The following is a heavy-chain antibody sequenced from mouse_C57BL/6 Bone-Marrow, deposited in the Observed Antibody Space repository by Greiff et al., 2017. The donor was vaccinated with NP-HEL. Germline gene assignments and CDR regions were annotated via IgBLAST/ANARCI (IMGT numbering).Heavy chain of an antibody. CDR1: GYTFTSYW. V-gene: IGHV1-50*01. J-gene: IGHJ4*01. CDR2: IDPSDSYT. CDR3: AREEQATAMDY. D-gene: IGHD3-2*02. Sequence: QVQLQQPGAELVKPGASVKLSCKASGYTFTSYWMQWVKQRPGQGLEWIGEIDPSDSYTNYNQKFKGKATLTVDTSSSTAYMQLSSLTSEDSAVYYGAREEQATAMDYWGQGTSVTVSS.